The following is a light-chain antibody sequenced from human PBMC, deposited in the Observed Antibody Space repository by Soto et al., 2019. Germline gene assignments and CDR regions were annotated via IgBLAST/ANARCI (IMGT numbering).Light chain of an antibody. V-gene: IGKV3-15*01. CDR3: QQYNSWPPIT. J-gene: IGKJ5*01. Sequence: EVVMTQSPATLSVSPGERATLSCRASESVSSNLAWYQQMPGQAPRLVIYGASTRATGIPARFSGGGSGTEFTLTISSLQSEDFAVYYCQQYNSWPPITFGQGTRLEI. CDR2: GAS. CDR1: ESVSSN.